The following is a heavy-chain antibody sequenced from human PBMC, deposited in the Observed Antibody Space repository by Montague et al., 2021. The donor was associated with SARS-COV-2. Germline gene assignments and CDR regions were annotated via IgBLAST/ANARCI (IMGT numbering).Heavy chain of an antibody. CDR3: AKGGYCSGGSCDNWFDP. J-gene: IGHJ5*02. D-gene: IGHD2-15*01. Sequence: SLRLSCAASRFTFDDYAMHWVRQAPGKGLEWVSGISWNSGSIGYADSVXGRFTISRDNAKNSLYLQMNSLRAEDTALYYCAKGGYCSGGSCDNWFDPWGQGTLVTVSS. CDR1: RFTFDDYA. V-gene: IGHV3-9*01. CDR2: ISWNSGSI.